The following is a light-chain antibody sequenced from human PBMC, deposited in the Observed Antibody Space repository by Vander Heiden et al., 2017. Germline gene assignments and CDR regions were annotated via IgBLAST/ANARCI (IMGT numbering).Light chain of an antibody. V-gene: IGKV1-33*01. CDR3: QQYDNLPLT. J-gene: IGKJ2*01. CDR1: QDISNY. CDR2: GAS. Sequence: DIQITHSPPSLSASVEDRVTITCQASQDISNYLNWYQQKPGKAPKLLIYGASNLETGVPSRFSGSGSGTDFTFTISSLQPEDIATYYCQQYDNLPLTFGQGTKLEIK.